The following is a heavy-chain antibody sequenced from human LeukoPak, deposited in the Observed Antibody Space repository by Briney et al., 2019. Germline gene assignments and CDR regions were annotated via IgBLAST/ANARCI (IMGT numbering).Heavy chain of an antibody. Sequence: GASLRLSCEGSGFTFSTYDMNWVRQGPGKGLQWVSGISGSGDTTYYADSVKGRFTIYRDNSKNTVYLVMNSLRGEDTAEYYCARDRGSDGFDTWGQGTMVIVSS. CDR2: ISGSGDTT. CDR1: GFTFSTYD. D-gene: IGHD3-10*01. V-gene: IGHV3-23*01. CDR3: ARDRGSDGFDT. J-gene: IGHJ3*02.